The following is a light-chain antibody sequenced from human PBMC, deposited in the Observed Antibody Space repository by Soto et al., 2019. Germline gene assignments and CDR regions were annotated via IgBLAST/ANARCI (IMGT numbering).Light chain of an antibody. CDR2: VNSDGSH. Sequence: QAVVTQPPSASASLGASVKLTCTLSSGHSSYAIAWLQQQPEKGPRYLMKVNSDGSHSKGDGIPDRFSGSSSGAERYLTISSLQSEDEADYYCQTWGTGIVVFGGGTKVTVL. J-gene: IGLJ2*01. CDR3: QTWGTGIVV. V-gene: IGLV4-69*01. CDR1: SGHSSYA.